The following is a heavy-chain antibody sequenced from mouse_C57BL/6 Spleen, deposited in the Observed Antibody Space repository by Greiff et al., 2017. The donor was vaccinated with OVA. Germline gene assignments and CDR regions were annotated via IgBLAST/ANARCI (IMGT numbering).Heavy chain of an antibody. CDR1: GFTFSSYA. CDR3: ARGPFMDY. Sequence: EVNVVESGGGLVKPGGSLKLSCAASGFTFSSYAMSWVRQTPEKRLEWVATISDGGSYTYYPDNVKGRFTISRDNAKNNLYLQMSHLKSEDTAMYYCARGPFMDYWGQGTSVTVSS. CDR2: ISDGGSYT. J-gene: IGHJ4*01. V-gene: IGHV5-4*03.